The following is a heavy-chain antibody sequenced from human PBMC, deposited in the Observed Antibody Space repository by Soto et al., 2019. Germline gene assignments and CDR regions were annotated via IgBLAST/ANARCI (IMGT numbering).Heavy chain of an antibody. CDR2: ISAYDGNT. V-gene: IGHV1-18*04. CDR1: GYTFTSYG. Sequence: QAQLVQSGAEVKKPGASVKVSCKASGYTFTSYGINWVRQAPGQGLEWLGWISAYDGNTKYAQSVQGRVSMTTDTSXXTAYMELRSLRSDDTAMYYRARGGYYDSSGSRNYYYYGMNVWGQGTTVSVSS. CDR3: ARGGYYDSSGSRNYYYYGMNV. D-gene: IGHD3-22*01. J-gene: IGHJ6*02.